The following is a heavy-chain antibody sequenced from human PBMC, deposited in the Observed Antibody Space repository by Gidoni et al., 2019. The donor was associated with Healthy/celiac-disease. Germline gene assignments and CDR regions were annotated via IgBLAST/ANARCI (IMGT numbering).Heavy chain of an antibody. CDR1: GGTFSSYA. V-gene: IGHV1-69*01. CDR3: ARHPESYYDSSGYYFESWFDP. Sequence: QVQLVQSGAEVKKPGSSVKVSCKASGGTFSSYAIRWVRQAPGQGLEWMGGIIPFFGTANYAQKFQGRVTITADESTSTAYMELSSLRSEDTAVYYCARHPESYYDSSGYYFESWFDPWGQGTLVTVSS. CDR2: IIPFFGTA. D-gene: IGHD3-22*01. J-gene: IGHJ5*02.